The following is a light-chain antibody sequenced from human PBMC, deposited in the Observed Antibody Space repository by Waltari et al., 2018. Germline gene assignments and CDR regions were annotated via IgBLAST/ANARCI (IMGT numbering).Light chain of an antibody. CDR2: EDT. CDR3: YSTDYTGNYWV. V-gene: IGLV3-10*01. CDR1: ALPHKY. J-gene: IGLJ3*02. Sequence: SYELTQPPSVSVSPGHTARITCSGEALPHKYAYWYRQKSGQAPVLVIYEDTKRPSGIPERISGSNSGAVATLTITGAQVEDEADYYCYSTDYTGNYWVFGGGTKLTVL.